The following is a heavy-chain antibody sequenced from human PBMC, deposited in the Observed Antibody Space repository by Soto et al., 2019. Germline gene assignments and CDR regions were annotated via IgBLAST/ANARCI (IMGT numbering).Heavy chain of an antibody. D-gene: IGHD2-2*01. CDR3: AKDVGPAAAYFDY. V-gene: IGHV4-34*01. CDR2: IYHSGTT. Sequence: ASETLSLTCAVYGGSFSGYYWSWIRQPPGKGLEWIGNIYHSGTTYYNPSLESRVTISVDTSNNQFSLKLNSVTAADTAVYYCAKDVGPAAAYFDYWGQGTLVTVSS. J-gene: IGHJ4*02. CDR1: GGSFSGYY.